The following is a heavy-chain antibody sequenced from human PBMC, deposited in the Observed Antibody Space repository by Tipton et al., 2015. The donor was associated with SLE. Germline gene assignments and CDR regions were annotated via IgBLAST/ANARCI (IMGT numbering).Heavy chain of an antibody. J-gene: IGHJ4*02. CDR2: IYNSGGT. CDR3: ARGGVGGYDYFDY. Sequence: TLSFTCTVSGGSVSSGGYYWSWVRQHPGKGLEWIGYIYNSGGTDYSPSLKSRVTISADTSKNQFSLKLSSVTAADTAVYYCARGGVGGYDYFDYWGQGTLVTVSS. D-gene: IGHD5-12*01. CDR1: GGSVSSGGYY. V-gene: IGHV4-31*03.